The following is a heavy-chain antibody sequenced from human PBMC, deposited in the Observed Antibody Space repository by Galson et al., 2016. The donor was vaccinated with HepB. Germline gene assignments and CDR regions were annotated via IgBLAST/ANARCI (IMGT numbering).Heavy chain of an antibody. Sequence: AISGESVSSNSAAWNWIRQSPSRGLEWLGRTYYRSKWYNDYAVSVKSRITINPDTSKNQFSLQLNSVTPEDTAVYYCAREDYSSGWPLNWYFDLWGRGTLVSVSS. V-gene: IGHV6-1*01. CDR2: TYYRSKWYN. CDR3: AREDYSSGWPLNWYFDL. CDR1: GESVSSNSAA. J-gene: IGHJ2*01. D-gene: IGHD6-19*01.